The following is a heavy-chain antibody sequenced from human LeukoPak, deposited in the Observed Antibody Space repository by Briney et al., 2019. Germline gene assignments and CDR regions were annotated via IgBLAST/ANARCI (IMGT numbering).Heavy chain of an antibody. J-gene: IGHJ5*02. CDR1: GGSISSSSYY. CDR3: ARQGKYYDILTGYQSLSWFDP. D-gene: IGHD3-9*01. Sequence: SETLSLTCNVSGGSISSSSYYWGWIRQPPGKGLEWIGSIYYSGSTYYNPSLKSRVTISVDTSKNQFSLKLSSVTAADTAVYYCARQGKYYDILTGYQSLSWFDPWGQGTLVTVSS. V-gene: IGHV4-39*01. CDR2: IYYSGST.